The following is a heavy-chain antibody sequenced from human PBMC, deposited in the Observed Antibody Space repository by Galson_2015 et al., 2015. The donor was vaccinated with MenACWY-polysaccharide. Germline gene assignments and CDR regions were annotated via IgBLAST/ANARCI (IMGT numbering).Heavy chain of an antibody. Sequence: SLRLSCAASGFTFSSYGMHWVRQAPGKGLEYVSAISSNGGSTYYGDSVKGRFTISRDNSKNTLYLQMGSLRAEDMAVYCCARGGCSSTSCYPDTYFDYWGQGTLVTVSS. CDR1: GFTFSSYG. V-gene: IGHV3-64*02. J-gene: IGHJ4*02. CDR2: ISSNGGST. CDR3: ARGGCSSTSCYPDTYFDY. D-gene: IGHD2-2*01.